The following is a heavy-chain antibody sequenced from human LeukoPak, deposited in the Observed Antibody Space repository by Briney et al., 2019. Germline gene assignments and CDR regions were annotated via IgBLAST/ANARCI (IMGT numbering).Heavy chain of an antibody. CDR1: GFTFDDYA. J-gene: IGHJ5*02. CDR3: AKAMEPLTHCSSTSCLSPFDP. D-gene: IGHD2-2*01. Sequence: QSGRSLRLSCAASGFTFDDYAMLWVRQAPGKGLEWVSGISWNSGSIGYADSVKGRFTISRDNAKDSLYLQMNSLRAEDTALYYCAKAMEPLTHCSSTSCLSPFDPWGQGTLVTVSS. CDR2: ISWNSGSI. V-gene: IGHV3-9*01.